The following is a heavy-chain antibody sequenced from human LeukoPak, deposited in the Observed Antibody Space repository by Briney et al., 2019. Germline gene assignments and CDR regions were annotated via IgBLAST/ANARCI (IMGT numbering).Heavy chain of an antibody. D-gene: IGHD3-10*01. CDR3: ARDTYYYGSGSYLDY. V-gene: IGHV4-4*02. Sequence: NPSETLSLTCAVSGGSISSSNWWSWVRQPPGKGLEWIGEIYHSGSTNYNPSLKSRVTISVDKSKNQFSLKLSSVTAADTAVYYCARDTYYYGSGSYLDYWGQGTLFTVSS. J-gene: IGHJ4*02. CDR1: GGSISSSNW. CDR2: IYHSGST.